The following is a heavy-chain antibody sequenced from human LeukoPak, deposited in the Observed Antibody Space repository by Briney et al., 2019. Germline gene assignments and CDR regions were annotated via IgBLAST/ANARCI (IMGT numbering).Heavy chain of an antibody. CDR2: IRSKAYGGTT. D-gene: IGHD6-13*01. J-gene: IGHJ4*02. CDR3: TRDRSWYGGYGY. CDR1: GFTFGDYA. V-gene: IGHV3-49*04. Sequence: GGSLRLSCTASGFTFGDYATSWVRQAPGKGLEWVGFIRSKAYGGTTEYAASVKGRFTISRDDSKSIAYLQMDSLKTEDTAVYYCTRDRSWYGGYGYWGQGTLVTVSS.